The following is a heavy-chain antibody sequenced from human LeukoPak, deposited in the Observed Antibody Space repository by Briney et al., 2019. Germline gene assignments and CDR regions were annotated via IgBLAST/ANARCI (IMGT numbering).Heavy chain of an antibody. CDR3: ARESGEFGLGYQLDP. D-gene: IGHD2-2*01. J-gene: IGHJ5*02. V-gene: IGHV3-7*03. Sequence: GGSLRLSCAASGFTFNRYWMSWVRQAPGKGLEWVANIKQDGSEKYYADSVKGRFTISRDNAKNSLYLQMNSLRAEDTAVYYCARESGEFGLGYQLDPWGQGTLVSVSS. CDR2: IKQDGSEK. CDR1: GFTFNRYW.